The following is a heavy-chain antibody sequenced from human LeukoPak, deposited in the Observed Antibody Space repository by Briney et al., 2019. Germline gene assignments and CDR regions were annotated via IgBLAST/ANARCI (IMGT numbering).Heavy chain of an antibody. CDR1: GFTFNRCW. J-gene: IGHJ5*02. Sequence: GGSLRLSCVVSGFTFNRCWMNWVRQAPGKGLEWVAHINPDGRDTYYVDSVKGRFTISRDNSKNTLYLQMNSLRAEDTAVYYCARDLGSLATAAAAWGQGTLVTVSS. CDR2: INPDGRDT. CDR3: ARDLGSLATAAAA. V-gene: IGHV3-7*01. D-gene: IGHD6-13*01.